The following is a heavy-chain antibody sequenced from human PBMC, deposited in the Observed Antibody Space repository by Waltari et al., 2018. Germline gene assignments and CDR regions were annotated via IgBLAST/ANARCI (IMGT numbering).Heavy chain of an antibody. CDR3: GGREGYSSSPADV. CDR2: IIPIFGTA. Sequence: QVQLVQSGAEVKKPGSSVKVSCKASGGTFSSYAISWVRQAPGQGLEWMGGIIPIFGTANYAKPSQGSVTITADESTSTAYMELSSLRSADTAVYYCGGREGYSSSPADVWGKGTTVTISS. V-gene: IGHV1-69*12. D-gene: IGHD6-13*01. J-gene: IGHJ6*04. CDR1: GGTFSSYA.